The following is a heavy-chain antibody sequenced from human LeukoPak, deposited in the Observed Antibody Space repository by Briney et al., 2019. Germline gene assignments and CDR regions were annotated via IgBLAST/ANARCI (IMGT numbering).Heavy chain of an antibody. Sequence: PGGSLRLSCAASGFTFSSYAMSWVRQAPGKGLEWVSAISGSGGSTYYADSVKGRFTISRDNSKNTLYLQMNSLRAEDTAVYYCARALWGDWASFDYWGQGTLVTVSS. D-gene: IGHD2-21*01. V-gene: IGHV3-23*01. CDR2: ISGSGGST. CDR3: ARALWGDWASFDY. CDR1: GFTFSSYA. J-gene: IGHJ4*02.